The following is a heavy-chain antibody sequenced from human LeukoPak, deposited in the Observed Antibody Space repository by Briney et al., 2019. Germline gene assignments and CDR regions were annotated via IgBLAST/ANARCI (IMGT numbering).Heavy chain of an antibody. V-gene: IGHV4-59*13. CDR1: GDAISSYY. CDR3: ARYIAVAGYYYYRMDV. Sequence: PSETLSLTCTVSGDAISSYYWSWIRQPPGKGLEWVASMSYSGNTNYNPSLKSRVTISVDTSKNQFSLKLSSVTAADTAVYYCARYIAVAGYYYYRMDVWGQGTTVTVSS. D-gene: IGHD6-19*01. CDR2: MSYSGNT. J-gene: IGHJ6*02.